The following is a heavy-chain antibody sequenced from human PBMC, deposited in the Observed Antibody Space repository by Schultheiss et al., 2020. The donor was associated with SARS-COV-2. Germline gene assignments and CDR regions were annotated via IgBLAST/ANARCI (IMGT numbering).Heavy chain of an antibody. Sequence: GESLKISCAASGFTFSSYSMNWVRQAPGKGLEWVANIKQDGSEKYYVDSVKGRFTISRDNAKNSLYLQMNSLRAEDTAVYYCARAINPEYSGYERWDAPRAPLDYWGQGTLVTVSS. CDR3: ARAINPEYSGYERWDAPRAPLDY. D-gene: IGHD5-12*01. CDR1: GFTFSSYS. V-gene: IGHV3-7*01. J-gene: IGHJ4*02. CDR2: IKQDGSEK.